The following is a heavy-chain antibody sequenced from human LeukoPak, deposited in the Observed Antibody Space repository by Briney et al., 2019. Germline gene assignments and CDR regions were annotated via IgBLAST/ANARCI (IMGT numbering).Heavy chain of an antibody. Sequence: PSETLSLTCTVSGGSISSYYWNWIRQPPGKGLEWIGHIYNSGSTNYNPSLKSRVTILVDASKNQFSLKLNSVTAADTAVYYCARATSGQRRDGYNYYYYYYMDVWGKGTTVTV. J-gene: IGHJ6*03. CDR1: GGSISSYY. CDR2: IYNSGST. D-gene: IGHD5-24*01. CDR3: ARATSGQRRDGYNYYYYYYMDV. V-gene: IGHV4-59*01.